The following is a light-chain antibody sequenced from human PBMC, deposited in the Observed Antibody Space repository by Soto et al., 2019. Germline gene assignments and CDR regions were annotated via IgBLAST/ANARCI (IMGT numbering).Light chain of an antibody. CDR1: QTVSSY. Sequence: EIVLTQSPATLSLSPGDRATLSCRASQTVSSYLAWYQQKPGQAPRLLIYDASSRATGIPARFSGSGSGTDFTLTFTSLEPEDFAVYYCQQRSDWPSTFGGGTKVEIK. CDR3: QQRSDWPST. V-gene: IGKV3-11*01. CDR2: DAS. J-gene: IGKJ4*01.